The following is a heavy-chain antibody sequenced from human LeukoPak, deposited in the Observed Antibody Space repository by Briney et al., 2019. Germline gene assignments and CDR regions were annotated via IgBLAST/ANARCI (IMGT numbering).Heavy chain of an antibody. D-gene: IGHD3-22*01. Sequence: GGSLRLSCAASGFTFSSYWMHWVRQAPGKGLVWVSHINSDGSSTSYADSVKGRFTISRDNAKNTLYLQMNSLRAEDTAVYYCARDPAYYDSSGLTDYWGQGTLVTASS. J-gene: IGHJ4*02. CDR1: GFTFSSYW. CDR3: ARDPAYYDSSGLTDY. V-gene: IGHV3-74*01. CDR2: INSDGSST.